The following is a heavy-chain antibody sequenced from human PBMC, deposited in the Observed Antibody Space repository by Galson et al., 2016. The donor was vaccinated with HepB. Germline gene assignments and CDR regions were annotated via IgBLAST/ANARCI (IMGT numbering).Heavy chain of an antibody. CDR3: ARDKRRGVAAGTGFDP. V-gene: IGHV4-31*03. Sequence: TLSLTCTVSGDSIRSSSYYWSWIRQRPGKGLEWIGYIYYTGTTYYNPSPKSRLNISFDTSRTHFSLNLTSVTAADTAIYYCARDKRRGVAAGTGFDPWGQGTLVTVSS. CDR2: IYYTGTT. CDR1: GDSIRSSSYY. D-gene: IGHD6-13*01. J-gene: IGHJ5*02.